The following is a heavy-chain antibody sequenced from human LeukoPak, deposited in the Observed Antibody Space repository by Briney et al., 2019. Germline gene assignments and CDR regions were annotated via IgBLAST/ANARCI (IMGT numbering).Heavy chain of an antibody. J-gene: IGHJ6*04. Sequence: GGSLRLSCAASGFTFTSYSMNWVRQAPGKGLEWVSSISSSSSYIYYADSVKGRFTISRDNAQNSLYLQMNSLRAEDTAVYYCARVSTMVRGFHYYYCGMDVWGKGTTVTVSS. D-gene: IGHD3-10*01. CDR2: ISSSSSYI. CDR3: ARVSTMVRGFHYYYCGMDV. V-gene: IGHV3-21*01. CDR1: GFTFTSYS.